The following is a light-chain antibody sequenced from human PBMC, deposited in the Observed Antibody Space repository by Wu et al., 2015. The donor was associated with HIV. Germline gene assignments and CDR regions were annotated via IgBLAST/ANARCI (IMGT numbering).Light chain of an antibody. V-gene: IGKV1-39*01. CDR1: QSISSY. Sequence: DIQMTQSPSSLSASVGDRVTITCRASQSISSYLNWYQQKPGKAPKLLIYAASSLQSGAPSRFSGSGSGTDFTLTISSLQPEDFATYYCQQSHSTPPFTFGPGTKVDIK. CDR2: AAS. CDR3: QQSHSTPPFT. J-gene: IGKJ3*01.